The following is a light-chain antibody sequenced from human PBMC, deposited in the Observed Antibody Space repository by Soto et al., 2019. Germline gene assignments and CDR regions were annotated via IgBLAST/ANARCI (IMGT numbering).Light chain of an antibody. V-gene: IGKV4-1*01. CDR2: WAS. Sequence: DIVMTQSPDSLAVSLGERATINCKSSQSVLFSSNNKNYLAWYQQKPGQPPKLLIYWASTRESGVPDRFSGSGSGTEFTLTISSLQAADVAVYYCQQYYSPPWTFGQGTKVEIK. CDR3: QQYYSPPWT. CDR1: QSVLFSSNNKNY. J-gene: IGKJ1*01.